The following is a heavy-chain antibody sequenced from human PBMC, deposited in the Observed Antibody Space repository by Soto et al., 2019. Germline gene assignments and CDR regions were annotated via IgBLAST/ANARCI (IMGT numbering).Heavy chain of an antibody. CDR2: IYHSGST. J-gene: IGHJ4*02. Sequence: QLQLQESGSGLVKPSQTLSLTCAVSGGSTSSGGSSWTWIRQPPGKGLEWIGYIYHSGSTYYNPSLKSRVTISVDRSKNQFSLKLTSVTAADTAVYYCARGAVVNFDSWGQGTLVTVSS. CDR1: GGSTSSGGSS. V-gene: IGHV4-30-2*01. D-gene: IGHD3-22*01. CDR3: ARGAVVNFDS.